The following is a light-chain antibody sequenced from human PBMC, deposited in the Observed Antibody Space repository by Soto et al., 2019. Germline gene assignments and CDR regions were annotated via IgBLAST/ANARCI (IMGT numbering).Light chain of an antibody. CDR3: QQYNSYPIT. J-gene: IGKJ5*01. V-gene: IGKV1-5*01. CDR1: QSINW. Sequence: EIQMTHSPATLSASVVDRVTITCRASQSINWLAWYQQKPGKAPKLLIYDASSLESGVPSRFSGSGSGTEFTLTISSLQPDDFATYYCQQYNSYPITFGQGTRLEI. CDR2: DAS.